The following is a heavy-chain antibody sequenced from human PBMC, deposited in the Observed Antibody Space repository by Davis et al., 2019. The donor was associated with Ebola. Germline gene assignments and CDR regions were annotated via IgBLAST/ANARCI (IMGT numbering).Heavy chain of an antibody. CDR2: ISSGASNT. J-gene: IGHJ4*02. Sequence: GESLKISCAASGFTVSSNYMSWVRQAPGRGLEWASAISSGASNTYYADSVKGRFTISRDNSKNTLFLQMNSLRAEDTAVYYCAKDPNGSSNWNYFDYWGQGTLVTVSS. CDR3: AKDPNGSSNWNYFDY. CDR1: GFTVSSNY. V-gene: IGHV3-53*01. D-gene: IGHD2-8*01.